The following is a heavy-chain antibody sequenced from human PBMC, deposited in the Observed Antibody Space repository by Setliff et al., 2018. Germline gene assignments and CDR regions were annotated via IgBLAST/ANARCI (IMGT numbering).Heavy chain of an antibody. D-gene: IGHD3-22*01. Sequence: KPSETLSLTCTVSGGSMIGGHYYWSWIRQLPGKGLEWIAYIYYSGNTYYNPSLKSRVTISVDTSKNQFSLKINSVTAADTAVYYCARGHRSSGECPNYFDPWGQGTQVTVSS. CDR3: ARGHRSSGECPNYFDP. CDR2: IYYSGNT. V-gene: IGHV4-31*03. J-gene: IGHJ5*02. CDR1: GGSMIGGHYY.